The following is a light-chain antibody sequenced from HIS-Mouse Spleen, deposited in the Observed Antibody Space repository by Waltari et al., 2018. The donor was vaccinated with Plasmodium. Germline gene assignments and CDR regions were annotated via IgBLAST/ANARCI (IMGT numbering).Light chain of an antibody. Sequence: QSALTQPASVSGSPGPSTTISCTCTSSDVGCYNYVSWYQQHPGKAPKLMIYDVSNRPSGVSNRFSGSKSGNTASLTISGLQAEDEADYYCSSYTSSSTLNYVFGTGTKVTVL. J-gene: IGLJ1*01. CDR1: SSDVGCYNY. V-gene: IGLV2-14*03. CDR3: SSYTSSSTLNYV. CDR2: DVS.